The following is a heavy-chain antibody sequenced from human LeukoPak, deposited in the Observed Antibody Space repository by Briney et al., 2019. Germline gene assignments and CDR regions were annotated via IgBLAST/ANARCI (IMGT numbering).Heavy chain of an antibody. V-gene: IGHV4-59*11. D-gene: IGHD3-22*01. J-gene: IGHJ5*02. CDR3: GRLYDSDDYTDWFDP. CDR2: IYYSGST. CDR1: VVSISRHY. Sequence: PSQTLSLTCTVSVVSISRHYWSSIRQPPGNRLEWIGDIYYSGSTNYNPSPKSPVTISVDTSKNQFSLKLSSVTAADTAVYYCGRLYDSDDYTDWFDPWGQGTLVTVSS.